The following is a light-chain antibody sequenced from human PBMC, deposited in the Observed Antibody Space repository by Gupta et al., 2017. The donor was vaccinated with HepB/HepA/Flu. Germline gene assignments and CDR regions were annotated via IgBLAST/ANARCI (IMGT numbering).Light chain of an antibody. CDR3: QHRSNWPWT. J-gene: IGKJ1*01. Sequence: IVFTHSPATLSLSPGERATLSCSARQSVSSYLAWYQQKPGQAPRLLIYDASNRATGIPARFSGSGSGTDFTLTISSREPEDFAVYYCQHRSNWPWTFGQGTKVKIK. CDR1: QSVSSY. CDR2: DAS. V-gene: IGKV3-11*01.